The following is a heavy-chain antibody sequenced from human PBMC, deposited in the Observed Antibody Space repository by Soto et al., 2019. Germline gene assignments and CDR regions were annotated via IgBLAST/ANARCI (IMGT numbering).Heavy chain of an antibody. CDR1: GGTFSYYG. J-gene: IGHJ4*02. D-gene: IGHD3-3*01. V-gene: IGHV1-69*12. CDR3: AGGGVENATGNFEY. Sequence: QVQLVQSGAEVKKPGSSVKVSCKTSGGTFSYYGISWVRQAPGQGLEWMGGIIPIFGTANYAQKFQGRVTIAAAECTRTADMVFGSQGSEDTAEYYCAGGGVENATGNFEYWGQGVRVTVSS. CDR2: IIPIFGTA.